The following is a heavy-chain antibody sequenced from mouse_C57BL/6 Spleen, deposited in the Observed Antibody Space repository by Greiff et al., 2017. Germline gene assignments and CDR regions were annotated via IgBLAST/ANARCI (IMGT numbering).Heavy chain of an antibody. CDR2: INPSSGYT. CDR1: GYTFTSYT. Sequence: QVQLKQSGAELARPGASVKMSCKASGYTFTSYTMHWVKQRPGQGLEWIGYINPSSGYTKYNQKFKDKATLTADKSSSTAYMQLSSLTSEDSAVYYCARGGYYYSRGDYAMDYWGQGTSVSVSS. V-gene: IGHV1-4*01. CDR3: ARGGYYYSRGDYAMDY. D-gene: IGHD2-5*01. J-gene: IGHJ4*01.